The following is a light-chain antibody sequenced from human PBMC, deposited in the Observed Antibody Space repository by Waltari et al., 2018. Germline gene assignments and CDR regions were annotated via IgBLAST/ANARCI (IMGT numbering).Light chain of an antibody. CDR3: ISYTSSSLVV. CDR2: DVS. CDR1: SSDVGGYNH. J-gene: IGLJ2*01. V-gene: IGLV2-14*01. Sequence: QSALTQPASVSGSPGQSITISCTGTSSDVGGYNHVSWYQQHPGKAPKLMIYDVSTRPSGVSNRFSGSKSVNTASLTISGLQAEDEADYYCISYTSSSLVVFGGGTKLTVL.